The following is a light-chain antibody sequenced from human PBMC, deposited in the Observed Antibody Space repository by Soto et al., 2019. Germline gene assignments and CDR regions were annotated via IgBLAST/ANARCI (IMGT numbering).Light chain of an antibody. CDR2: DNS. Sequence: QSVLTQSPSVSGAPGQRVTISCTGSGSTFGAGYDVHWYQQLPGSAPKLLISDNSNRPSGVPDRFSGSKSGTSASLAISGLQAEDEADYYCQSYDSGLSVIFGGGTKLTVL. V-gene: IGLV1-40*01. J-gene: IGLJ2*01. CDR1: GSTFGAGYD. CDR3: QSYDSGLSVI.